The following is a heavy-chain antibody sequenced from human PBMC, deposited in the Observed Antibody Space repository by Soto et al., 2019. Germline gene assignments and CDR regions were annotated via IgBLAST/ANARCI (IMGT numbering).Heavy chain of an antibody. V-gene: IGHV3-7*03. CDR1: GFTVSSYW. Sequence: EVQLVESGGGLVQPGGSLRLSCAASGFTVSSYWMSWVRQAPGKGLEWVANIKEDGSENYYVDSVKGRFTISRDNAKNSLYLQMNSLRAEDTAVYYCATSSYYYGMDVWGQGNTVTVSS. CDR3: ATSSYYYGMDV. J-gene: IGHJ6*02. CDR2: IKEDGSEN.